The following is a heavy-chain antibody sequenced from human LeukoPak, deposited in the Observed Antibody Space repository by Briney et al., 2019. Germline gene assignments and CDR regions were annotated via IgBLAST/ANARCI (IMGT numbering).Heavy chain of an antibody. CDR1: GYTFTSYG. V-gene: IGHV1-18*01. CDR3: ARGLDAAAGLANFDH. CDR2: ISAYNGNT. Sequence: ASVKVSCKASGYTFTSYGISWVRQAPGQGLEWMGWISAYNGNTNSAQKFQGRLTMTTDAATSTVYMELRSLRSDDAAVYYCARGLDAAAGLANFDHWGQGTLVTVSS. D-gene: IGHD6-25*01. J-gene: IGHJ4*02.